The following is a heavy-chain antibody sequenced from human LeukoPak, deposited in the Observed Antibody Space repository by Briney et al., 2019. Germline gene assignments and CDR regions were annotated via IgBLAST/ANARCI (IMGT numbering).Heavy chain of an antibody. Sequence: WESLRLSCSAFGFTFSNFAMHWVRQAPGKGLEYVSSISSTGGSTYYADSVKGRFTISRDNSKSTLYLQMTSLRPEDTAVYYCTDSSSSNYGMDIWGQGTTVTVS. V-gene: IGHV3-64D*09. CDR3: TDSSSSNYGMDI. CDR1: GFTFSNFA. CDR2: ISSTGGST. J-gene: IGHJ6*02. D-gene: IGHD6-6*01.